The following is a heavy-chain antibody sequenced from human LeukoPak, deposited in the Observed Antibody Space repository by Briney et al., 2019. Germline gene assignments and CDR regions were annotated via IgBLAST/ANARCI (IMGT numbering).Heavy chain of an antibody. D-gene: IGHD1-26*01. CDR2: IKQDVTEK. CDR1: GFTFSSYW. V-gene: IGHV3-7*04. Sequence: GGSLRLSCAASGFTFSSYWMSWVRQAPGKGLEWVAYIKQDVTEKYYVDSVKGRFSISRDNAENSLYLQMNSLRAEDTAVYYCARGQGGYDYWGQGTLVTVSS. J-gene: IGHJ4*02. CDR3: ARGQGGYDY.